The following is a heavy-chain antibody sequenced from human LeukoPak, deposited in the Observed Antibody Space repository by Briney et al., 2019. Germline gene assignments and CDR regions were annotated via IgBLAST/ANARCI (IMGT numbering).Heavy chain of an antibody. D-gene: IGHD2/OR15-2a*01. J-gene: IGHJ4*02. V-gene: IGHV3-74*01. CDR2: INSDGSWT. CDR3: VSFYETD. CDR1: GNYW. Sequence: GGSLRLSCAASGNYWMHWVRQAPGKGLLWVSHINSDGSWTSYADSEKGRFTISKDNAKNTVYLQMNNLRAEDTAVYYCVSFYETDWGRGTLVTVSS.